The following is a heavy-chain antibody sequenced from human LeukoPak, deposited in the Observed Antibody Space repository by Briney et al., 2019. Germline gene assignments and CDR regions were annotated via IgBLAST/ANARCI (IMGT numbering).Heavy chain of an antibody. V-gene: IGHV3-73*01. CDR1: GFTFNGYA. CDR3: ASPRSLYAY. J-gene: IGHJ4*02. CDR2: IRSKANNYAT. D-gene: IGHD6-13*01. Sequence: GGSLRLSCAASGFTFNGYAMHWVRQASGEGLEWVGGIRSKANNYATEYAASVKGRFTIYRDDSRNTTYLQMSSLKSEDTAVYYCASPRSLYAYWGQGTLVSVSS.